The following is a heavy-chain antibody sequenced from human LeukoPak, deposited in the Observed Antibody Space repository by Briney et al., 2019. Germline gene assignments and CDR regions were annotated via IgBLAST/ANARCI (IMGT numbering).Heavy chain of an antibody. Sequence: GGSLRLSCAASGFTVSSNYMSWVRQALEKGLEWVSLIYSGGSSYYADSVKGRFTISRHNSKSTLYLQMNSLRAEDTAVYYCARGNSYGPGFDYWGQGTLVTVSS. CDR1: GFTVSSNY. CDR2: IYSGGSS. J-gene: IGHJ4*02. D-gene: IGHD5-18*01. CDR3: ARGNSYGPGFDY. V-gene: IGHV3-53*04.